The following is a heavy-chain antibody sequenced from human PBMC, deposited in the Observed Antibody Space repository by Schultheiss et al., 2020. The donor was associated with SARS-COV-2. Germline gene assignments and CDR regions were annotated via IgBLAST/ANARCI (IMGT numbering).Heavy chain of an antibody. Sequence: GGSLRLSCKGSGYSFTSYWIGWVRQMPGKGLEWMGIIYPGDSDTRYSPSFQGQVTISADKSISTAYLQWSSLKASDTAMYYCARRRSRGFGEWGYWGQGTLVTVSS. CDR1: GYSFTSYW. CDR3: ARRRSRGFGEWGY. V-gene: IGHV5-51*01. D-gene: IGHD3-10*01. J-gene: IGHJ4*02. CDR2: IYPGDSDT.